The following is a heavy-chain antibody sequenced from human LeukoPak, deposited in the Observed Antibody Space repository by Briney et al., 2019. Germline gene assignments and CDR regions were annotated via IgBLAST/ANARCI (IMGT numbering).Heavy chain of an antibody. CDR3: ARGGDDSSSWWYFDY. V-gene: IGHV3-11*04. CDR2: ISSSRSLL. CDR1: RYTFSHYY. D-gene: IGHD6-13*01. J-gene: IGHJ4*02. Sequence: GEHLKHSCQATRYTFSHYYISWIRQEPGKGLGWVSSISSSRSLLYYEASVKVRFTVSRDNAKNSVYLQLNSLGSEHTAVYYCARGGDDSSSWWYFDYWSQGTLVTASS.